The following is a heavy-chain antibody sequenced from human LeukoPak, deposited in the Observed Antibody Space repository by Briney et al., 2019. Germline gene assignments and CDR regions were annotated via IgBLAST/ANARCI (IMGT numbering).Heavy chain of an antibody. Sequence: ASVKVSCTASGYTFTSYYISWVRQAPGQGLEWMGWISAYNYNTNYAQKLQGRVTMTTDTSTSTAYMELRSLRSDGTAVYYCARGPSRSGSYSILPAEYFQHWGQGTLVTVSS. J-gene: IGHJ1*01. CDR2: ISAYNYNT. V-gene: IGHV1-18*01. CDR1: GYTFTSYY. D-gene: IGHD1-26*01. CDR3: ARGPSRSGSYSILPAEYFQH.